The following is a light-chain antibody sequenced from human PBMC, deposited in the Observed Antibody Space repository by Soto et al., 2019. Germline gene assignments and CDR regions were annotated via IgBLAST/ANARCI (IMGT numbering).Light chain of an antibody. V-gene: IGKV1-39*01. CDR3: QQSYTAPSIT. CDR1: QSISSS. Sequence: IQMTQSPSSLSASVGDKVTITCXASQSISSSLNWYQQKSGKAPNLLIYGVSRLQGGVPSRFSGSGSGTDFTLSISSLQPEDFATYYCQQSYTAPSITFGQGTRLEIK. CDR2: GVS. J-gene: IGKJ5*01.